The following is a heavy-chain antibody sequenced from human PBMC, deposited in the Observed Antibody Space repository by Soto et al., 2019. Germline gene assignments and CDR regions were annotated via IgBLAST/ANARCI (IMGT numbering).Heavy chain of an antibody. CDR3: ATDKFGAGRVGVHS. Sequence: QVQLVQSGAEVKKPGASLRVSCETSGDTSTIYTITWVRQAPGQGLQWMGRIVPLLRITNYAQEFQGRITITADSSTSSAQLELASLTSEDTAVYYCATDKFGAGRVGVHSWGQGTLVIVSS. CDR2: IVPLLRIT. CDR1: GDTSTIYT. D-gene: IGHD3-10*01. J-gene: IGHJ5*02. V-gene: IGHV1-69*08.